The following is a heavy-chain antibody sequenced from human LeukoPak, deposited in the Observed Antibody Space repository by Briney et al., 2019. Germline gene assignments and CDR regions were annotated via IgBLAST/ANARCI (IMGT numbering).Heavy chain of an antibody. J-gene: IGHJ4*02. CDR2: IYSSGST. D-gene: IGHD2-8*01. CDR3: TRGRFSMLTETYFFDS. CDR1: GGSISSYY. Sequence: PSETLSLTCTVSGGSISSYYWTWVRQPPGKALEWVGYIYSSGSTNYNPSLESRLTISLDTPKKQFSLNLTSVTAADTATYYCTRGRFSMLTETYFFDSWGQGSLVIVSS. V-gene: IGHV4-59*01.